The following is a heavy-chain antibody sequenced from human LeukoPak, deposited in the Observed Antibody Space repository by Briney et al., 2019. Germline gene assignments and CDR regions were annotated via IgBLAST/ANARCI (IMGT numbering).Heavy chain of an antibody. Sequence: SETLSLTCTVSGGSISSGSYYWSWIRQPAGKGLEWIGRIYTSGSTNYNPSLKSRVTMSVDTSKDQFSLKLSSVTAADTAVYYCARGNSSSWYSVTYYMDVWGKGTTVTISS. D-gene: IGHD6-13*01. J-gene: IGHJ6*03. CDR3: ARGNSSSWYSVTYYMDV. CDR2: IYTSGST. V-gene: IGHV4-61*02. CDR1: GGSISSGSYY.